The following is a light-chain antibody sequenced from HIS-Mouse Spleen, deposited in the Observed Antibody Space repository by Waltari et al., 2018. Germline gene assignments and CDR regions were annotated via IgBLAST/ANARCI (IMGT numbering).Light chain of an antibody. J-gene: IGLJ3*02. CDR1: SRDVGGYNY. V-gene: IGLV2-14*01. CDR3: SSYTSSSTLV. Sequence: QSALTQPASVSGSPEQSIPIPCTGTSRDVGGYNYVSWYQQHPGNAPKLMIYEVSNRPSGVSNRFSGSKSGNTASLTISGLQAEDEADYYCSSYTSSSTLVFGGGTKLTVL. CDR2: EVS.